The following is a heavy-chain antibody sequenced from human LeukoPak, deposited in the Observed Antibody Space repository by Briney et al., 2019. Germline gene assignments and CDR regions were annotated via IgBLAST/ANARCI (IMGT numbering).Heavy chain of an antibody. CDR1: GFTFSDHH. CDR3: ARNRAWDSGWFDP. Sequence: GGSLRLSCEGSGFTFSDHHMDWVRQAPGMGLEWVAVIWYDGSNKYYADSVKGRCTISRDNSKNTLYLQMNSLRAEDTAVYYCARNRAWDSGWFDPWGQGTLVTVSS. CDR2: IWYDGSNK. J-gene: IGHJ5*02. V-gene: IGHV3-33*01. D-gene: IGHD1-14*01.